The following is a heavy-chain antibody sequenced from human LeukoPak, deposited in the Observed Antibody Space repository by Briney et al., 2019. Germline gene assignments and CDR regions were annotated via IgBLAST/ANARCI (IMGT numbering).Heavy chain of an antibody. CDR1: GGTFSSYA. CDR3: ARGRDGYNWGYYYYGMDV. V-gene: IGHV1-69*05. D-gene: IGHD5-24*01. Sequence: SVKVSCKASGGTFSSYAISWVRQAPGQGLEWMGGIIPIFGTANYAQKFQGRVTITTDESTSTAYMELSSLRSEDTAVYYCARGRDGYNWGYYYYGMDVWGQGTTVTVSS. J-gene: IGHJ6*02. CDR2: IIPIFGTA.